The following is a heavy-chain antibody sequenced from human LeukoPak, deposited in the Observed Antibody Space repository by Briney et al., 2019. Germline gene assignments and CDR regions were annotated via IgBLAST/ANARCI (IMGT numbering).Heavy chain of an antibody. CDR3: AKNSGYGKSEYFQH. Sequence: AGGSLRLSCAASGFTFSDHYMDWVRQAPGEGLEWVGRSRNKANSYTTEYAASVKGRFTISRDVSKDSLYLQMNSLRAEDTAVYYCAKNSGYGKSEYFQHWGQGTLVTVSS. CDR2: SRNKANSYTT. V-gene: IGHV3-72*01. J-gene: IGHJ1*01. CDR1: GFTFSDHY. D-gene: IGHD5-12*01.